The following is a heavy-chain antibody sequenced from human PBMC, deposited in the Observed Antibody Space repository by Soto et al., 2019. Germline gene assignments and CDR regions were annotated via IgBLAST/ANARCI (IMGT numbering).Heavy chain of an antibody. J-gene: IGHJ4*02. CDR3: AANFYDKAGDFEY. Sequence: QVQLVQSGAEVRKPGSSLRVSCKASEGSFSNYAFSWVRQARGQGLEWMGGINPIFDTAIYAQRFQGRVTITADKSTSTVYMGLTSLTYEDTAVYYCAANFYDKAGDFEYWGQGTLVTVSS. CDR2: INPIFDTA. CDR1: EGSFSNYA. D-gene: IGHD3-22*01. V-gene: IGHV1-69*06.